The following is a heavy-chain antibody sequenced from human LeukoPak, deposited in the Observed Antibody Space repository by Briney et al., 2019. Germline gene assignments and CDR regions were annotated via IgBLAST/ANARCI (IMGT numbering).Heavy chain of an antibody. J-gene: IGHJ4*02. CDR1: GFTFSNYG. Sequence: GGSLRLSCAASGFTFSNYGMHWVRQAPGKGLEWVAFIRHDGSTIYYGDSVKGRFTISRDNSENTLYLQMNSLRAEDTAVYYCAKLARIGGAGTDHYFDYWGQGTLVTVSS. CDR3: AKLARIGGAGTDHYFDY. D-gene: IGHD6-13*01. CDR2: IRHDGSTI. V-gene: IGHV3-30*02.